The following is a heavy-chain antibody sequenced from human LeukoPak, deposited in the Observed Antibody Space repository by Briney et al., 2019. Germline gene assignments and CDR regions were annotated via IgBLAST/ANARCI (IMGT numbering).Heavy chain of an antibody. CDR1: GFTFSNSA. V-gene: IGHV3-23*01. J-gene: IGHJ6*02. CDR3: ARDAFASNWPNYYYGMDV. D-gene: IGHD6-13*01. Sequence: GGSLRLSCAASGFTFSNSAMSWARQAPGKGLEWVSTLSGSGITTYYADSVKGRFTISRDNSKNTLYLQMNSLRAEDTAVYYCARDAFASNWPNYYYGMDVWGLGTTVTVSS. CDR2: LSGSGITT.